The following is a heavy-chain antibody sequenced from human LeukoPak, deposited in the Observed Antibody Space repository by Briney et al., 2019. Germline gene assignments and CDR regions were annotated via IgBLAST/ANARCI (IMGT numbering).Heavy chain of an antibody. CDR2: IVVGSGNT. CDR1: GFTFTSSA. V-gene: IGHV1-58*01. D-gene: IGHD3-16*01. J-gene: IGHJ4*02. CDR3: AAVSMITFGGVSFDY. Sequence: SVKVSCKASGFTFTSSAVQWVRQARGQHLEWIGWIVVGSGNTNYAQKFQERVTITRDMSTSTAYMELSSLRSEDTAVYYCAAVSMITFGGVSFDYWGQGTLVTVSS.